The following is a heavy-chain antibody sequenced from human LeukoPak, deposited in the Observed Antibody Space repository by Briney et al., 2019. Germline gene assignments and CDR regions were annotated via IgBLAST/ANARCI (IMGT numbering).Heavy chain of an antibody. V-gene: IGHV1-69*05. CDR3: ARERLAAAGSTHYWYFDL. J-gene: IGHJ2*01. CDR1: GGTFSSYA. Sequence: ASVKVSCKASGGTFSSYAISWVRQAPGQGLEWMGGIIPIFGTANYAQKFQGRVTITTDESTSTAYMELSSLRSEDTAVYYCARERLAAAGSTHYWYFDLWGRGTLVTVSS. CDR2: IIPIFGTA. D-gene: IGHD6-13*01.